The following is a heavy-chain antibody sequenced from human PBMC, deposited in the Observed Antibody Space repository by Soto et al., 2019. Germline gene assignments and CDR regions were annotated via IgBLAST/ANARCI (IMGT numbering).Heavy chain of an antibody. CDR2: INAGNGNT. D-gene: IGHD3-22*01. V-gene: IGHV1-3*01. Sequence: ASVKVSCKASGYTFTSYAMHWVRQAPGQRLEWMGWINAGNGNTKYSQKFQGRVTITRDTSASTAYMELSSLRSEDTAVYYCARGGKYYDGKFKDYYYYGMDVWGQGTTVTVSS. CDR3: ARGGKYYDGKFKDYYYYGMDV. CDR1: GYTFTSYA. J-gene: IGHJ6*02.